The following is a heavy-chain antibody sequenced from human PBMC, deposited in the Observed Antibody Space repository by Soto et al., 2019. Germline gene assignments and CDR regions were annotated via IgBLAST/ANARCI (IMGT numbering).Heavy chain of an antibody. CDR2: ITASGGSI. D-gene: IGHD2-15*01. CDR1: GLTFTSFA. J-gene: IGHJ4*02. Sequence: PGGSLRLSCAASGLTFTSFAMSWVRQAPGKGLEWVSLITASGGSIYYADSVKGRFIISRDNSKNTLYLQMNSLRAEDAGVYYCAKGYAYFDYWGQGTLVTVSS. V-gene: IGHV3-23*01. CDR3: AKGYAYFDY.